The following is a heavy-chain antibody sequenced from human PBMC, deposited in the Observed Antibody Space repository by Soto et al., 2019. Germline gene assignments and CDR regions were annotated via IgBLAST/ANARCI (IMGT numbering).Heavy chain of an antibody. V-gene: IGHV3-64*01. J-gene: IGHJ4*02. CDR1: GFTFSSYA. CDR3: ATSVTTTYDY. D-gene: IGHD4-17*01. Sequence: RGSLSLSCAASGFTFSSYAMHWVRQAPGKGLEYVSAISSNGGSTYYANSVKGRFTISRDNSKNTLYLQMGSLRAEDMAVYYCATSVTTTYDYWGQGTLVTVSS. CDR2: ISSNGGST.